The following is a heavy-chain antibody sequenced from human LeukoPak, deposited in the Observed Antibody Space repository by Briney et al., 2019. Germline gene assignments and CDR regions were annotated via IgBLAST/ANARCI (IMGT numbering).Heavy chain of an antibody. Sequence: GGSLRLSCAASGFTFTRYTMHWVRQAPGKGLEWVALVLYNGSKKYYADSVKGRFTLSRGNSKNTLSLEMNALRADDTAVYYCVRDNYGGILDFWGQGTLVTVSS. CDR3: VRDNYGGILDF. CDR2: VLYNGSKK. D-gene: IGHD2-21*01. J-gene: IGHJ4*02. V-gene: IGHV3-30*04. CDR1: GFTFTRYT.